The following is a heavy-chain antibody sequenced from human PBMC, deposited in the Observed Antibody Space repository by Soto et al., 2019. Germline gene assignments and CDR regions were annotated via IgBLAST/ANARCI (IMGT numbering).Heavy chain of an antibody. D-gene: IGHD2-2*01. J-gene: IGHJ5*02. Sequence: QVQLQQWGAGLLKPSETLSLTCAVYGGSFSGYYWSWIRQPPGKGLEWIGEINHSGSTNYNPSLKCRVTISVDTSKNQFSLVLSSVTAADTAVYYCAREVVVRNWFDPWGQGTLVTVSS. CDR3: AREVVVRNWFDP. CDR1: GGSFSGYY. V-gene: IGHV4-34*01. CDR2: INHSGST.